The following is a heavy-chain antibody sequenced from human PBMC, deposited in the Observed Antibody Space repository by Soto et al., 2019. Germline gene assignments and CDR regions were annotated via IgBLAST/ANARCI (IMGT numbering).Heavy chain of an antibody. Sequence: GGSLRLSCAASGFSFNEYYMTWIRQAPGKGLEWISHINVNTAYTKYAESVRGRFTISRDNAKNSLYLQMNSLRAEDTAVYYCASTRPTGVWGSYRHYYYYYGMDVWGQGTTVTVSS. CDR2: INVNTAYT. J-gene: IGHJ6*02. CDR1: GFSFNEYY. D-gene: IGHD3-16*02. CDR3: ASTRPTGVWGSYRHYYYYYGMDV. V-gene: IGHV3-11*06.